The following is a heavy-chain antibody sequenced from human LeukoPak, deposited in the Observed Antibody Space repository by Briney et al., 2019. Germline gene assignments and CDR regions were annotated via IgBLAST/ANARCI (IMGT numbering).Heavy chain of an antibody. V-gene: IGHV3-21*01. J-gene: IGHJ4*02. CDR2: ISSSGSKI. CDR1: GFAISSCT. CDR3: ARALEADY. Sequence: PGGSLRLSCAASGFAISSCTMNWVRQAPGKGLEWVSSISSSGSKIYYADSVKGRFTVSRDNAKNSLYLQMNSLRAEDTAVYYCARALEADYWGQGTLVTVSS.